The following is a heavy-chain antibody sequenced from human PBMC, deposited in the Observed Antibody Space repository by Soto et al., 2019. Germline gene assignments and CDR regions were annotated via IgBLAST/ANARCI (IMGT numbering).Heavy chain of an antibody. J-gene: IGHJ5*02. CDR1: GGYFNDNY. Sequence: QVQLQQWGAGLLKPSETLSLSCAVYGGYFNDNYYTWFRQPPGKGLEWIGEISRSGTTQYIPSLKSRASISLDTSKTQVSLKVTSVAAADTAVYYCATSLWFGTQVELWGQGAIVTVSS. D-gene: IGHD3-10*01. CDR3: ATSLWFGTQVEL. CDR2: ISRSGTT. V-gene: IGHV4-34*01.